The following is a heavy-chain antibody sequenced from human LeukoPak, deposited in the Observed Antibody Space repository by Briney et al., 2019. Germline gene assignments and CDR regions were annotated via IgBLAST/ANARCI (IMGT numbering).Heavy chain of an antibody. CDR3: AKSDPILTGYIFDY. Sequence: SVKVSCKASGGTFSSYAISWVRQAPGQGLEWMGGIIPIFGTANYAQKFQGRVTITADESTSTAYMELSSLRSEDTAVYYCAKSDPILTGYIFDYWGQGTLVTVSS. J-gene: IGHJ4*02. CDR2: IIPIFGTA. CDR1: GGTFSSYA. V-gene: IGHV1-69*13. D-gene: IGHD3-9*01.